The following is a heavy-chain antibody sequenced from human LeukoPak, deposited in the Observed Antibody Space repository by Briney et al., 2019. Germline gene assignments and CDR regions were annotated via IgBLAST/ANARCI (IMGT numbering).Heavy chain of an antibody. Sequence: GRSLRLSCTASGFTFGDYAMSWFRQAPGKGLEWVGFIRSKAFGGTADYAASVQGRLTISRDDSKRIAYLQMNILKTEDTAVYYCSRIAAGGKHFDYWGQGTLVTVSS. V-gene: IGHV3-49*03. CDR1: GFTFGDYA. D-gene: IGHD6-13*01. CDR2: IRSKAFGGTA. CDR3: SRIAAGGKHFDY. J-gene: IGHJ4*02.